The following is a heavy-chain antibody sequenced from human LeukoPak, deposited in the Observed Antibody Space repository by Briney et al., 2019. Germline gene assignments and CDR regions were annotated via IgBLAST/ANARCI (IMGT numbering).Heavy chain of an antibody. CDR1: GGSISSYY. Sequence: SETLSLTCTVSGGSISSYYWSWIRQPPGKGLEWIGYIYYSGSTNYNPSLKSRVTISVDTSKNQFSLKLSSVTAADTAVYYCASWTAAGPPDAFDIWGQGTMVTVSS. D-gene: IGHD6-13*01. V-gene: IGHV4-59*01. CDR3: ASWTAAGPPDAFDI. J-gene: IGHJ3*02. CDR2: IYYSGST.